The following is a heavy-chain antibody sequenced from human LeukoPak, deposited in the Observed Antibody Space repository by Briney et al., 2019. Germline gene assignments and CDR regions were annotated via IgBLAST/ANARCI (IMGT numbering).Heavy chain of an antibody. J-gene: IGHJ4*02. D-gene: IGHD4-17*01. CDR2: ISYDGSNK. V-gene: IGHV3-30*04. Sequence: GRSLRLSCAASGFTFSNYAMHWVRQAPDKGLEWVAVISYDGSNKYYADSVKGRSTISRDNSKNTLYLQMNRLRAEDTAVYYCARDSYGADYWGQGTLVTVSS. CDR1: GFTFSNYA. CDR3: ARDSYGADY.